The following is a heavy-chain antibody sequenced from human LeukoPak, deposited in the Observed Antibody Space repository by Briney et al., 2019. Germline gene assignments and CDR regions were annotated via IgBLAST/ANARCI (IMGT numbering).Heavy chain of an antibody. J-gene: IGHJ4*02. D-gene: IGHD6-6*01. CDR1: GGPISSYY. CDR3: ARVDPDSSSTLEVFDY. Sequence: SETLSLTCTVSGGPISSYYWSWIRQPPGKGLEWIGYIYYSGSTNYNPSLKSRVTISVDTSKNQFSLKLSSVTAADTAVYYCARVDPDSSSTLEVFDYWGQGTLVTVSS. CDR2: IYYSGST. V-gene: IGHV4-59*01.